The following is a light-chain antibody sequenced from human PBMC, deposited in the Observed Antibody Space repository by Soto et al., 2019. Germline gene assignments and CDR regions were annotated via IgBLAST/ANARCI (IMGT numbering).Light chain of an antibody. CDR3: QQRSNWPRWT. J-gene: IGKJ1*01. V-gene: IGKV3-11*01. Sequence: EIVLTQSPATLSLSPGERATLSCRASQSVSSYLAWYQQKPGQAPRLLIYDASNRATGIPARFSGSGSGTDLTLTISRLEPEDFAVYYCQQRSNWPRWTFGQGTKVDIK. CDR2: DAS. CDR1: QSVSSY.